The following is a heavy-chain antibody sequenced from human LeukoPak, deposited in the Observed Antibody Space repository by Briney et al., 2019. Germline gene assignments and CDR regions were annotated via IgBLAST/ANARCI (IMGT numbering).Heavy chain of an antibody. CDR1: GYTFTGYH. V-gene: IGHV1-46*01. D-gene: IGHD2-2*02. J-gene: IGHJ4*02. CDR2: INPSGGST. CDR3: ARGSSDELLYRALWY. Sequence: WASVKVSCKASGYTFTGYHMHWVRQAPGQGLEWMGIINPSGGSTSYAQKFQGRVTMTRDTSTSTVYMELSSLRSEDTAVYYCARGSSDELLYRALWYWGQGTLVTVSS.